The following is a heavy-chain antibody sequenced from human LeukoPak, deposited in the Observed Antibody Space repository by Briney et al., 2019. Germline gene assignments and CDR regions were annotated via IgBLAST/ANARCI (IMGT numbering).Heavy chain of an antibody. V-gene: IGHV4-4*07. CDR3: ARGNILTGYCFDF. CDR1: GASISAFH. CDR2: IYSSGST. D-gene: IGHD3-9*01. J-gene: IGHJ4*02. Sequence: SETLSLTCTVSGASISAFHWTWFRQPAGKGLEWIGLIYSSGSTLFNPSLKSRVAISVDTSKNQFSLRLSSVTAADTAVYYCARGNILTGYCFDFWGQGALVTVST.